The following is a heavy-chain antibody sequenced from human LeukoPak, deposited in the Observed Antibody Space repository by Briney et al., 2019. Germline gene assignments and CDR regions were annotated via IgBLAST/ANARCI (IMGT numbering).Heavy chain of an antibody. Sequence: WASVKVSCKASGYTFTSYGISWVRQAPGQGLEWMGWISAYNGDTNYAQKLQGRVTMTTDTSTSTAYMELRSLRSDDTAVYYCARAAQTMVRGVPEDWGQGTLVTVSS. CDR2: ISAYNGDT. V-gene: IGHV1-18*01. CDR1: GYTFTSYG. J-gene: IGHJ4*02. D-gene: IGHD3-10*01. CDR3: ARAAQTMVRGVPED.